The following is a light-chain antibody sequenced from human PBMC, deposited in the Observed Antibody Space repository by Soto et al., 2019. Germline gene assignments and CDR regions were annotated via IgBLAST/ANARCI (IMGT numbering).Light chain of an antibody. V-gene: IGLV2-23*01. CDR1: SSDVGSYDL. J-gene: IGLJ1*01. CDR2: EAT. CDR3: SSYAGSSTYV. Sequence: QSVLTQPASVSGSPGQSITISCTGTSSDVGSYDLVSWYQQHPGKAPKLMIYEATKRPSGVSNRFSGSKSGNTASLTISGLQAEDEADYYCSSYAGSSTYVFGTGTKLTVL.